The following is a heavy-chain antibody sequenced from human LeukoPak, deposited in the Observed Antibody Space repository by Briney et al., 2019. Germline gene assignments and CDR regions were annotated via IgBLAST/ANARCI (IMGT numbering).Heavy chain of an antibody. Sequence: ASVKVSCKASGFTFSSYDINWVRQATGQGLEWMGWMNPDSGNTGYVQKFQGRVTMTRNTSTSTAYMELSSLRSEDTAVYFCARGRRASSYVGLERYQYYHMDVWGKGTTVTVSS. CDR1: GFTFSSYD. J-gene: IGHJ6*03. CDR3: ARGRRASSYVGLERYQYYHMDV. D-gene: IGHD5-18*01. V-gene: IGHV1-8*01. CDR2: MNPDSGNT.